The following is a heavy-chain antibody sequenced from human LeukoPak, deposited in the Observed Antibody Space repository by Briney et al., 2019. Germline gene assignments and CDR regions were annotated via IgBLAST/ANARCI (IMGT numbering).Heavy chain of an antibody. CDR2: ISAYNGNT. V-gene: IGHV1-18*01. D-gene: IGHD2-2*01. J-gene: IGHJ5*02. Sequence: ASVKVSCKASGYTFTSYGISWVRQAPGQGLEWMGWISAYNGNTNYAQKLQGRVTMTTDTSTSTAYMELRSLRSDDTAVYYCARTYCSSTSWYRFDPWGQGTLVTVSS. CDR1: GYTFTSYG. CDR3: ARTYCSSTSWYRFDP.